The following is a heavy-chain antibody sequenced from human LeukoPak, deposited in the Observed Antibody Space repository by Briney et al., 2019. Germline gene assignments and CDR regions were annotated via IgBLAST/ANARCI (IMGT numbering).Heavy chain of an antibody. CDR1: GFTFSSYA. D-gene: IGHD3-22*01. CDR3: ARDFDTSGHYLFDY. CDR2: MWSNGYSR. V-gene: IGHV3-33*08. Sequence: GRSLRLSCAASGFTFSSYAMHWVRQAPGKGLEWVAVMWSNGYSRYYADSVKGRFTISRDNSKNTLYLEMNSLRAEDTAVYSCARDFDTSGHYLFDYWGQGTLVSVSS. J-gene: IGHJ4*02.